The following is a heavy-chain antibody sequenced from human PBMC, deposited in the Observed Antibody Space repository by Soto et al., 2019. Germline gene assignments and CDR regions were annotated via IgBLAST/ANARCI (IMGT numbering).Heavy chain of an antibody. CDR2: IIPIFGTA. Sequence: QVQLVQAGAEVKKPGSSVKVSCKASGGSFSSNAISWVRQAPGQGLEWMGGIIPIFGTANYAQDFQGRVTITAEKSTGTAYMEVSSLRSEDTAVYYCARDVGHSSSWMMDHWGQGTLVTVSS. V-gene: IGHV1-69*06. J-gene: IGHJ4*02. D-gene: IGHD6-13*01. CDR1: GGSFSSNA. CDR3: ARDVGHSSSWMMDH.